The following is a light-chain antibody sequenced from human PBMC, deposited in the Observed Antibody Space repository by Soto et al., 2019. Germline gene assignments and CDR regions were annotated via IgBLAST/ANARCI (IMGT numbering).Light chain of an antibody. CDR1: ETIDSW. CDR2: TAS. J-gene: IGKJ4*01. Sequence: DIQMTQSPSTLTASVGDRVTITCRASETIDSWLAWYQQKPGKAPKLLIYTASILEPGVSSRFSGSRSGTEFTLTVSSLQPDDFATYYCQQYRTYSRTFGGRTKVEIK. CDR3: QQYRTYSRT. V-gene: IGKV1-5*03.